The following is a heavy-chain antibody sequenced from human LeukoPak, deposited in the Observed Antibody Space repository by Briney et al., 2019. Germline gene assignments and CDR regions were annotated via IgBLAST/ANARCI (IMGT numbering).Heavy chain of an antibody. CDR2: IIGSSGST. Sequence: GGSLRLSCAASGFSFTNYAMSWVRQAPGKGLEWVSLIIGSSGSTFYADSVKGRFTISRGYSKNTLYLQMNSLRAEDTAIYYCAKGGYDYVEIGYFDYWGQGTLVTVSS. D-gene: IGHD5-12*01. V-gene: IGHV3-23*01. CDR1: GFSFTNYA. CDR3: AKGGYDYVEIGYFDY. J-gene: IGHJ4*02.